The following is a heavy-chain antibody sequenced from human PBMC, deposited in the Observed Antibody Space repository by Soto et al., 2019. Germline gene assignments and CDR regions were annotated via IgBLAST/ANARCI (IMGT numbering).Heavy chain of an antibody. J-gene: IGHJ6*02. CDR3: ARDLTIVPSTHPRLENYGMDV. Sequence: ASVKVSCKASGYSFTSYGISWVRRAPGQGLEWMGWISPYNGHTQFVQRFQGRVSMTTDTSTKTAYMELRNLRSDDTAHYYCARDLTIVPSTHPRLENYGMDVWGQGTTVTVSS. D-gene: IGHD2-15*01. CDR1: GYSFTSYG. V-gene: IGHV1-18*01. CDR2: ISPYNGHT.